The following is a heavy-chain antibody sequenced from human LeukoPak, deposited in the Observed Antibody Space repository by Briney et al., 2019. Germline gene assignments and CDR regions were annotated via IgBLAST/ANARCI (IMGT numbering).Heavy chain of an antibody. CDR3: AREGAQLELRRNNYFDY. CDR2: ISYDGSNK. V-gene: IGHV3-30*04. CDR1: GFTFSSYA. D-gene: IGHD1-7*01. J-gene: IGHJ4*02. Sequence: PGRSLRLSCAASGFTFSSYAIHWVRQAPGKGLEWVAVISYDGSNKYYADSVKGRFTISRDNSKNTLYLQMNSLRAEDTAVYYCAREGAQLELRRNNYFDYWGQGILVTVSS.